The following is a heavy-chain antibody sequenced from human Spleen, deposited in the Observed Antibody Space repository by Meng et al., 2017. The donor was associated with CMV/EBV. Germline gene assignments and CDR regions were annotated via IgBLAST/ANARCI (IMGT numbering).Heavy chain of an antibody. CDR2: IYSGGMT. CDR3: ARAVSEVLRTGGKDYFDS. D-gene: IGHD3-3*01. CDR1: TVSNNY. J-gene: IGHJ4*02. Sequence: TVSNNYMDWVRQAPGKGLEWVSVIYSGGMTYYADSVKGRFIISRDNSKNILFLQMNSLRPEDTAVYYCARAVSEVLRTGGKDYFDSWGQGTLVTVSS. V-gene: IGHV3-66*02.